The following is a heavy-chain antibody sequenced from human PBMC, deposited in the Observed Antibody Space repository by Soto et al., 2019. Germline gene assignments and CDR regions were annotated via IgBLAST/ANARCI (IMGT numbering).Heavy chain of an antibody. CDR3: ARDRVGISEASYYYGMDV. D-gene: IGHD2-15*01. Sequence: GGSLRLSCAASGFTSSNYAMSWVRQSPGKGLEWLSSIRGSGETTYYADSVKGRVTISRDNDKNTLYLQINSLTAGDTAVYYCARDRVGISEASYYYGMDVWGQGTTVTVSS. J-gene: IGHJ6*02. V-gene: IGHV3-23*01. CDR1: GFTSSNYA. CDR2: IRGSGETT.